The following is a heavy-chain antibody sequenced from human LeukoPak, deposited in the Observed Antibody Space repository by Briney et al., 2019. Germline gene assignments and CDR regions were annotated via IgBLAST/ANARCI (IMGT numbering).Heavy chain of an antibody. D-gene: IGHD2-15*01. CDR2: ISSNGGST. CDR1: GFTFSSYA. CDR3: ARAPECSGGSCYDY. V-gene: IGHV3-64*01. Sequence: GGSLRLSCAASGFTFSSYAMHWVRQAPGKGLEYVSAISSNGGSTYYANSVKGRFTISRDNSKNTLYLQMGSLRAEDMAVYYCARAPECSGGSCYDYWGQGTLVTVSS. J-gene: IGHJ4*02.